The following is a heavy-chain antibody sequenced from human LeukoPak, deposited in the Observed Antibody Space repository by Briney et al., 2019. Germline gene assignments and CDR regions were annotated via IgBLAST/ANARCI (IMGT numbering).Heavy chain of an antibody. Sequence: PGGSLRLSCSASGFTFSSYAMHWVRQAPGKGLEWVSGINWNGGSTGYADSVKGRFTISRDNAKNSLYLQMNSLRAEDTALYYCARENYDILTAPNWFDPWGQGTLVTVSS. CDR1: GFTFSSYA. J-gene: IGHJ5*02. D-gene: IGHD3-9*01. CDR3: ARENYDILTAPNWFDP. CDR2: INWNGGST. V-gene: IGHV3-20*04.